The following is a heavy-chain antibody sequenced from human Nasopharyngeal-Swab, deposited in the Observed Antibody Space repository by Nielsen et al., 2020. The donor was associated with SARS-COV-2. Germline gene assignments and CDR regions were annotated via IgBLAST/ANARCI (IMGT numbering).Heavy chain of an antibody. V-gene: IGHV3-33*01. CDR3: ARDSGGYCSGGSCYPHYYFDY. D-gene: IGHD2-15*01. Sequence: WIRQPPGKGLEWVAVIWYDGSNKYHADSVKGRFTISRDNSKNTLYLQMNSLRAEDTAVYYCARDSGGYCSGGSCYPHYYFDYWGQGTLVTVSS. J-gene: IGHJ4*02. CDR2: IWYDGSNK.